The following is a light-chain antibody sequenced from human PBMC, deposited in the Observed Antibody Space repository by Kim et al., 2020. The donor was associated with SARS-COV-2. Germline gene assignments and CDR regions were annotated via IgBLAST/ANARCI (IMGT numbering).Light chain of an antibody. V-gene: IGKV1-17*03. Sequence: SASVGDRVTITCRASQDISYFLAWIQQKTGKAPKRLIYVASTLQSGVPSRFSGSGSGTEFTLTISSLQPEDYATYFCLQHKTFPYTFGQGTSWRSN. CDR2: VAS. CDR3: LQHKTFPYT. CDR1: QDISYF. J-gene: IGKJ2*01.